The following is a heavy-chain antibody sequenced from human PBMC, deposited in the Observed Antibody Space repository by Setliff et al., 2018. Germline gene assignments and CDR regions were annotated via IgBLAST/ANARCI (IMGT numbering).Heavy chain of an antibody. D-gene: IGHD4-17*01. J-gene: IGHJ4*02. CDR1: GFIFNTYT. Sequence: PGGSLRLSCAASGFIFNTYTMNWVRQAPGQGLEWVSAISGSGGSTYYADSVRGRFTVSRDNAKESLYLQMNNLGAEDTAVYFCVRDRSGDYAFDFWGQGTLVTVSS. CDR2: ISGSGGST. V-gene: IGHV3-23*01. CDR3: VRDRSGDYAFDF.